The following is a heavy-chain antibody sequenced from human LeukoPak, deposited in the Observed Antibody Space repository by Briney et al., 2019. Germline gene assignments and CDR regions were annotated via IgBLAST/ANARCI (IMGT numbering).Heavy chain of an antibody. CDR1: GGSVSSNNYY. CDR2: IYYSGST. Sequence: SETLSLTCTVSGGSVSSNNYYWGWIRQPPGKGLEWIGSIYYSGSTYYNSSLKSRVTISVYTSKNQFSLKLSSVTAADTAVYYCARGFLTGYYSTPNGFDIWGQGTMVTVSS. D-gene: IGHD3-9*01. CDR3: ARGFLTGYYSTPNGFDI. J-gene: IGHJ3*02. V-gene: IGHV4-39*01.